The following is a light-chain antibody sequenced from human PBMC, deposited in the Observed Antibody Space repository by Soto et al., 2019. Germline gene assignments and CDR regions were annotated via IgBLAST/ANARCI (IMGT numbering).Light chain of an antibody. V-gene: IGKV3-20*01. CDR2: GAS. CDR3: QQYGRSPPRRS. J-gene: IGKJ1*01. CDR1: QSVSSSY. Sequence: EIVLTQSPGTLSLSPGERATLSCRASQSVSSSYLAWYQQKPGQAPRLLIYGASSRATGIPDRFSGSGSGTDFTLTISRLEPEDFAVYYCQQYGRSPPRRSSGQGPKV.